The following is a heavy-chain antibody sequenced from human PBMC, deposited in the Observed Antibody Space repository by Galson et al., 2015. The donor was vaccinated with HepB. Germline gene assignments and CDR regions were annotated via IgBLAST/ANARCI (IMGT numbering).Heavy chain of an antibody. D-gene: IGHD4-23*01. Sequence: SETLSLTCAVYGGSFSGYYWSWIRQPPGKGLEWIGEINHSGSTNYNPSLKSRVTISVDTSKNQFSLKLSSVTAADTAVYYCARGRWGGPGGYWGQGTLVTVSS. CDR2: INHSGST. J-gene: IGHJ4*02. V-gene: IGHV4-34*01. CDR1: GGSFSGYY. CDR3: ARGRWGGPGGY.